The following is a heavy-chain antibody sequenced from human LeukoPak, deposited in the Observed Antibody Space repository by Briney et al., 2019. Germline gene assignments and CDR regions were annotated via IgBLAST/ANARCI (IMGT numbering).Heavy chain of an antibody. CDR3: AGKITMSRGVPALFDY. Sequence: PSETLSLTCTVSGGSISSSGYYWGWIRQPPGKGLEWIGTIYYSGSTQYSPSLKSRVTISVDTSKNQFSLKLSSVTAADTAVYYCAGKITMSRGVPALFDYWGQGTLVTVSS. D-gene: IGHD3-10*01. CDR1: GGSISSSGYY. J-gene: IGHJ4*02. CDR2: IYYSGST. V-gene: IGHV4-39*01.